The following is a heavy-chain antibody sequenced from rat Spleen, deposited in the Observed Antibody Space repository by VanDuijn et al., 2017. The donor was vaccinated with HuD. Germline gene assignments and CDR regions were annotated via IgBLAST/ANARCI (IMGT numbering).Heavy chain of an antibody. CDR2: ISSGGST. V-gene: IGHV2S12*01. D-gene: IGHD5-1*01. Sequence: QVQLKESGPGLVQPSQTLSLTCTVSGFSLTSYHVHWVRQPPGKGLEWIAAISSGGSTYYNSALKSRLSISRDTSKSQVFLKMNSLQTEDTAMYFCARSSWEDWFAYWGQGTLVTVSS. J-gene: IGHJ3*01. CDR3: ARSSWEDWFAY. CDR1: GFSLTSYH.